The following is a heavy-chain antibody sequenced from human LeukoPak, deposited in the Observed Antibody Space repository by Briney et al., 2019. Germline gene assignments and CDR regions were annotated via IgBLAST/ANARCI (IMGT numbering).Heavy chain of an antibody. V-gene: IGHV4-39*01. Sequence: ASETLSLTCTVSGGSISSRSYYWGWIRQPPGEGLEWIGSVNYSGSTYYNPSLKSRVTISLDTSKNQFSLKLSSVTAADTAVYYCARLYGDYETPAFDIWGQGTMVTVSS. CDR3: ARLYGDYETPAFDI. D-gene: IGHD4-17*01. J-gene: IGHJ3*02. CDR1: GGSISSRSYY. CDR2: VNYSGST.